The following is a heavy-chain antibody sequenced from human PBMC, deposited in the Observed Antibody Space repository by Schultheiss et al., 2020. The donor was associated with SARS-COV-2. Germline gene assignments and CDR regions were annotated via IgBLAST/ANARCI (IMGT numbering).Heavy chain of an antibody. D-gene: IGHD3-3*01. Sequence: GGSLRLSCAASGFTFSSYAMSWVRQAPGKGLEWVSAISGSGGSTYYADSVKGRFTISRDNSKNTLYLQMNSLRAEDTAVYYCASQNPLYDLYYMDVWGKGTTVTVSS. CDR1: GFTFSSYA. CDR3: ASQNPLYDLYYMDV. J-gene: IGHJ6*03. V-gene: IGHV3-23*01. CDR2: ISGSGGST.